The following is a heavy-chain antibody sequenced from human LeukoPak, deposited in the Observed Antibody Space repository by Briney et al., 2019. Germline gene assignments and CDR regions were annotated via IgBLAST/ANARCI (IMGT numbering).Heavy chain of an antibody. CDR2: VSYDASNK. CDR3: ARNPYGDYNFDY. V-gene: IGHV3-30-3*01. CDR1: GFTFSSHA. Sequence: PGGSLRLSCAASGFTFSSHAMHWVRQAPGKGLEWVAVVSYDASNKYYADSVKGRFTISRDNSKSTLYLQMNSLRAEDTAVYYCARNPYGDYNFDYWGQGTLVTVSS. D-gene: IGHD4-17*01. J-gene: IGHJ4*02.